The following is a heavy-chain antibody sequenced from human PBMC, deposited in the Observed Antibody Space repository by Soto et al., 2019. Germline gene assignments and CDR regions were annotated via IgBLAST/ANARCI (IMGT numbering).Heavy chain of an antibody. D-gene: IGHD3-10*01. Sequence: SETLSLTCAVHGGSFRGYYWRWIRQPPGKGLEWIGEINHSGGTNYNPSLKSRVSISVDASKNQFSLQLTSVTAADTAVYYCARLWSSNEGSSWGQGTLVTVSS. CDR2: INHSGGT. J-gene: IGHJ4*02. CDR1: GGSFRGYY. CDR3: ARLWSSNEGSS. V-gene: IGHV4-34*01.